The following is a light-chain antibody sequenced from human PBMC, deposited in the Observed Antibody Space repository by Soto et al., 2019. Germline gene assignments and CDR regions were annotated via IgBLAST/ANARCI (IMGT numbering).Light chain of an antibody. CDR1: QSVSSY. V-gene: IGKV3-11*01. CDR2: DAS. Sequence: DIVLTQSPATLSLSPGERATLSCRASQSVSSYLAWYQQKPGQAPRLLIYDASNRATGIPARFSGSGSGTDFTLTISSLEPEDFAVYYCQQRRNWPPGFGQGTRLEIK. J-gene: IGKJ5*01. CDR3: QQRRNWPPG.